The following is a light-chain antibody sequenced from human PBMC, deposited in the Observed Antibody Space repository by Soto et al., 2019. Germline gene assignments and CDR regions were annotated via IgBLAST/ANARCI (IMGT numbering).Light chain of an antibody. J-gene: IGKJ1*01. Sequence: EIVLTQYPATLSLSPGERATLSCRASQSVTTFLAWYQQKPGQAPRLLISDASDRATGIPARFSGSGSGTGFTLSISSLESEDFAVYSCQQRSNWPWMFGQGTKVEI. CDR3: QQRSNWPWM. CDR1: QSVTTF. V-gene: IGKV3-11*01. CDR2: DAS.